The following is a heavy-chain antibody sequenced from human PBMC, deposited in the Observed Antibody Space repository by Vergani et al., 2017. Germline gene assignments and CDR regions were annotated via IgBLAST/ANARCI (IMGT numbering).Heavy chain of an antibody. V-gene: IGHV1-24*01. CDR2: FDPEDGET. Sequence: QVQLVQSGAEVKKPGASVKVSCKASGYTFTSYGISWVRQAPGKGLEWMGGFDPEDGETIYAQKFQGRVTMTEDTSTDTAYMELSSLRSEDTAVYYCATGRLWFGELLGWGQGTLVTVSS. CDR3: ATGRLWFGELLG. D-gene: IGHD3-10*01. CDR1: GYTFTSYG. J-gene: IGHJ4*02.